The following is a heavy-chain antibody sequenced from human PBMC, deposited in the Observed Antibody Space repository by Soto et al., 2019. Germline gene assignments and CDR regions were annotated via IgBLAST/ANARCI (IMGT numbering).Heavy chain of an antibody. D-gene: IGHD3-22*01. CDR2: ITSTSTYI. V-gene: IGHV3-21*04. Sequence: PGGSLRLSCAASGFTFSSYTMHWVRQAPGKGLEWVSSITSTSTYIYYTDSLKGRFTISRDNANNSLFLQMNNLGPGDTAVYYCARVRRSSGYYYGYWGQGTPVTVSS. CDR1: GFTFSSYT. J-gene: IGHJ4*02. CDR3: ARVRRSSGYYYGY.